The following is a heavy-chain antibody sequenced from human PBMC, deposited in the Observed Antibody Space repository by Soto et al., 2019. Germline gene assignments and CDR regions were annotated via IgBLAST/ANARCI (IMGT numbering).Heavy chain of an antibody. CDR2: ISYDGSNK. CDR1: GFTFSSYA. Sequence: QVQLVESGGGVVQPGRSLRLSCAASGFTFSSYAMHWVRQAPGKGLEWVAVISYDGSNKYYADSVKGRFTISRDNSKNSLYLQMTSLRAEDTAVYYCARDHIEGYYYYYGIHVWGPGTTVTVSS. J-gene: IGHJ6*02. V-gene: IGHV3-30-3*01. CDR3: ARDHIEGYYYYYGIHV.